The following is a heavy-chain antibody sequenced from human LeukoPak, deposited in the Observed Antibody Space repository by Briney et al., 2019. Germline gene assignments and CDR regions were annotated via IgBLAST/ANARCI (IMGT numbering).Heavy chain of an antibody. Sequence: SETLSLTCAVYGGSFSGYYWSWIRQPPGKGLEWIGEINHSGSTNYNPSLKSRVTISVDTSKSQFSLKLSSVTAADTAVYYCASRVAVATNYFDYWGQGTLVTVSS. V-gene: IGHV4-34*01. CDR1: GGSFSGYY. D-gene: IGHD6-19*01. CDR3: ASRVAVATNYFDY. CDR2: INHSGST. J-gene: IGHJ4*02.